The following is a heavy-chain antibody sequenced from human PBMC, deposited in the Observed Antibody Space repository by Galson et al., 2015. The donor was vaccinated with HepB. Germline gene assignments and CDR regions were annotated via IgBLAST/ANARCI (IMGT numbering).Heavy chain of an antibody. CDR1: GFTFSSYS. Sequence: SLRLSCAASGFTFSSYSMNWVRQAPGKGLEWVSSISSSSSYIYYADSVKGRFTISRDNAKNSLYLQMNSLRAEDTAVYYCARDGVQLWPRYYYMDVWGKGTTVTVSS. CDR2: ISSSSSYI. D-gene: IGHD5-18*01. J-gene: IGHJ6*03. CDR3: ARDGVQLWPRYYYMDV. V-gene: IGHV3-21*01.